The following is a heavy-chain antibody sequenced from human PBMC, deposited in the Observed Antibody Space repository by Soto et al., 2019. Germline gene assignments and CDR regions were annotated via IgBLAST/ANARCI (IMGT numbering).Heavy chain of an antibody. CDR2: ISYDGSNK. J-gene: IGHJ4*02. D-gene: IGHD3-22*01. CDR1: GFTFSSYG. CDR3: AKGLGYYDSSGPFDY. Sequence: GGSLRLSCAASGFTFSSYGMHWVRQAPGKGLEWVAVISYDGSNKYYADSVKGRFTISRDNSKNTLYLQMNSLRAEDTAVYYCAKGLGYYDSSGPFDYWGQGTLVTV. V-gene: IGHV3-30*18.